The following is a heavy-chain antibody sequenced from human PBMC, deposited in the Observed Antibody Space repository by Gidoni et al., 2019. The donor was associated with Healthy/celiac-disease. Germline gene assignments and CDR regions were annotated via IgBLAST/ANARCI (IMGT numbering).Heavy chain of an antibody. V-gene: IGHV4-39*01. CDR2: IYYSRST. Sequence: QLQPQESGPGPVKPSEALSPTCTFPGGPLSCSSHYWGWIRQPPGKGLEWIGRIYYSRSTYYNPSLKSRVTISVDTSKNQFSLKLSTVTAADTAVYYWASARGNWNYGYWGQGTLVTVSS. J-gene: IGHJ4*02. CDR1: GGPLSCSSHY. D-gene: IGHD1-7*01. CDR3: ASARGNWNYGY.